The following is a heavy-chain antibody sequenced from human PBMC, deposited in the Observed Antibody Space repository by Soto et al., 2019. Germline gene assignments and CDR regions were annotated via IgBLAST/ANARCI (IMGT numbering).Heavy chain of an antibody. CDR3: ARENYSGSYFGYNWFDP. CDR1: GFTFSSYA. CDR2: ISYDGSNK. J-gene: IGHJ5*02. D-gene: IGHD1-26*01. Sequence: PGGSVRLSCAASGFTFSSYAMHWVRQAPGKGLEWVAVISYDGSNKYYADSVKGRFTISRDNSKNTLYLQMNSLRAEDTAVYYCARENYSGSYFGYNWFDPWGQGTLVTVSS. V-gene: IGHV3-30-3*01.